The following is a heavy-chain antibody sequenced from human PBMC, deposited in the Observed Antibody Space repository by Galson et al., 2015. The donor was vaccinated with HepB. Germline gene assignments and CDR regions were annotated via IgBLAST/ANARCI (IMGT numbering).Heavy chain of an antibody. Sequence: QSGAEVKKPGESLKISCKGSGYSFTSYWIGWVRQMPGKGLEWMGIIYPGDSDTRYSPSFQGQVTISADKSISTAYLQWSSLKASDTAMCYCATARSYPYYYYGMDVWGQGTTVTVSS. CDR2: IYPGDSDT. CDR1: GYSFTSYW. CDR3: ATARSYPYYYYGMDV. V-gene: IGHV5-51*01. J-gene: IGHJ6*02. D-gene: IGHD3-10*01.